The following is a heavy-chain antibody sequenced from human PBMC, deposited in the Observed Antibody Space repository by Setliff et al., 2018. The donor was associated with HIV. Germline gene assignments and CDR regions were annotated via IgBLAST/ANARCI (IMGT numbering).Heavy chain of an antibody. CDR2: IYYSGST. V-gene: IGHV4-39*01. CDR1: GGSISSSSYY. D-gene: IGHD3-3*01. Sequence: PSETLSLTCTVSGGSISSSSYYWGWIRQPPGKGLEWIGSIYYSGSTYYNPSLKSRVTISVDTSKNQFSLKLSSVTVADTAVYYCARHGGYYDFWSGYRGTNWFDPWGQGTLVTVSS. CDR3: ARHGGYYDFWSGYRGTNWFDP. J-gene: IGHJ5*02.